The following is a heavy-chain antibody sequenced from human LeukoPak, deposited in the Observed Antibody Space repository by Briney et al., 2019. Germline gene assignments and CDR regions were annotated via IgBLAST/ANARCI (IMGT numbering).Heavy chain of an antibody. V-gene: IGHV4-34*01. CDR3: ARGVRVLQKRYSGSFGFFGY. Sequence: SSETLSLTCAVYGGSFSGYYWSWIRQPPGKGLEWIGEINHSGSTNYNPSLKSRVTISVDTSKNQFSLKLSSVTAADTAVYYCARGVRVLQKRYSGSFGFFGYWGQGILVTVSS. CDR1: GGSFSGYY. J-gene: IGHJ4*02. D-gene: IGHD1-26*01. CDR2: INHSGST.